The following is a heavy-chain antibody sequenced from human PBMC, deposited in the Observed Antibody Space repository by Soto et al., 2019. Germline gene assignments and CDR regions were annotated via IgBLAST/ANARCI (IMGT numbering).Heavy chain of an antibody. Sequence: PWETLSLTCAVSGGSFTSSNWWTWVRQPPGQGLEWIGEIYRTGSTNYNPSLKSRVTISLDKSENQFSLKVTSLTAADTAVYYCASRDPGTSVDYWGQGTLVTVSS. D-gene: IGHD1-7*01. CDR3: ASRDPGTSVDY. J-gene: IGHJ4*02. CDR1: GGSFTSSNW. CDR2: IYRTGST. V-gene: IGHV4-4*02.